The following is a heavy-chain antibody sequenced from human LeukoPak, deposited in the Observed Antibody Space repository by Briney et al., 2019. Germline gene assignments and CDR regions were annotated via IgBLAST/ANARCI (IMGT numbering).Heavy chain of an antibody. CDR2: INWNSGSI. J-gene: IGHJ4*02. CDR3: ASQYTSSRIFDD. Sequence: GGSLRLSCAASGFSFDYYVMHWVRQAPGKGLEWVSGINWNSGSIGYADSVKGRFTISRDNAKNSLYLQMNSLRVEDTAVYFCASQYTSSRIFDDWGQGTLVTVSS. CDR1: GFSFDYYV. D-gene: IGHD6-13*01. V-gene: IGHV3-9*01.